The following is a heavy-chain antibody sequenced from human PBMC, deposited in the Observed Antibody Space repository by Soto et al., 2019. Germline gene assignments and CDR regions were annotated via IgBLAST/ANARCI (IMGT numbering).Heavy chain of an antibody. CDR2: VSFSGGT. D-gene: IGHD1-26*01. J-gene: IGHJ4*02. Sequence: QVQLQESGPGLVKPSETLSLTCTITGGSISSYYWNWIRQPPGKGLEWIGYVSFSGGTNYNPSLKSRVTISVATSKNELSLKMSSVTAADTAVYYCARHLGATSDYWGQGTLVTVSS. V-gene: IGHV4-59*08. CDR1: GGSISSYY. CDR3: ARHLGATSDY.